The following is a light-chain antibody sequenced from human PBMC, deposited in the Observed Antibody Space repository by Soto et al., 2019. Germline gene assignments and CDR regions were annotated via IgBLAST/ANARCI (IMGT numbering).Light chain of an antibody. J-gene: IGKJ4*01. Sequence: DIQMTQSPSSLSASVGDRVTITCRASQSISGYLNWYQQKPGKAPKVLISGASTLHNGFPSSFSCRGSGTDFTLTISSLQPEDVATYYCQQSLSTLLTFGGETKVEIK. CDR3: QQSLSTLLT. CDR1: QSISGY. V-gene: IGKV1-39*01. CDR2: GAS.